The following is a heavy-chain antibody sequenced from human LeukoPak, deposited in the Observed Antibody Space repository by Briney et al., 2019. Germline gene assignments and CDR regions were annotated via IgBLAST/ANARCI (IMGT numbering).Heavy chain of an antibody. D-gene: IGHD6-13*01. J-gene: IGHJ3*02. CDR1: GFTFSRYW. V-gene: IGHV3-74*01. CDR2: INPDGSTT. CDR3: ARDYSSSSGKHAFDI. Sequence: GESLRLSCAASGFTFSRYWIHWVRQAPGKGLEWVSRINPDGSTTTYADSVKGRFTISRDNAKNTVYLQMNSLRAEDTAVYYCARDYSSSSGKHAFDIWGQGTMVTVSS.